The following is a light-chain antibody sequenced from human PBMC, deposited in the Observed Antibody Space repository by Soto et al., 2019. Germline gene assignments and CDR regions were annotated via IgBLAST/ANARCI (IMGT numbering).Light chain of an antibody. V-gene: IGKV3-15*01. J-gene: IGKJ1*01. CDR1: QSVSSN. Sequence: EILMTQSPATLSVSPGDRDTLSCRASQSVSSNLAWYQQKPGQAPMLLIYGASTRATGIPARFSGSGSGTEFTLTISSLQSEDFAVYYCQQYNNWPPWTFGKGTKVDIK. CDR3: QQYNNWPPWT. CDR2: GAS.